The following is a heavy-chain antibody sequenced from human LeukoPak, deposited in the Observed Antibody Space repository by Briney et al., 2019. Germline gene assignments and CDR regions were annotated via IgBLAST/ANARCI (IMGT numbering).Heavy chain of an antibody. J-gene: IGHJ4*02. CDR2: ISYDGSNE. CDR3: ARDATTQGYFDY. Sequence: PGRSLRLSCAASGFIFSSHGMHWVRQAPGKGLEWVAVISYDGSNEYYADSVKGRFIISRDNSKNTLFLQMNSLRDEDTAVYYCARDATTQGYFDYWGQGTLVTVSS. V-gene: IGHV3-30*03. CDR1: GFIFSSHG. D-gene: IGHD4-11*01.